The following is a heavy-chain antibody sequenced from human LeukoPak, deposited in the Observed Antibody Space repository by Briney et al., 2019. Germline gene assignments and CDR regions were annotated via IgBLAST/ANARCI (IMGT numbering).Heavy chain of an antibody. CDR1: GYTFTGYY. V-gene: IGHV1-2*02. Sequence: ASVTVSRTASGYTFTGYYMHWLRQAPGQGLEWMGWINPNSGGTNYAQKFQGRVTMTRDTSISTAYMELSRLRSDDTAVYYCARDATIAADQFDYWGQGTLVTASS. CDR3: ARDATIAADQFDY. CDR2: INPNSGGT. D-gene: IGHD6-13*01. J-gene: IGHJ4*02.